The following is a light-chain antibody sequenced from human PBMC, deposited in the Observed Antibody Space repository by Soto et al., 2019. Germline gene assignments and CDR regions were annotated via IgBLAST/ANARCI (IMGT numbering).Light chain of an antibody. CDR1: QTVTSSY. Sequence: EIVLTQSPGTLSLSPGERATLSCRASQTVTSSYLAWYQQKPGQAPRLLIYGASNRATGIPDRFSGSGSGTDLTLTISRLEPEDFAVYYCQQYGNSPPAFTFGPGTKVEIK. CDR2: GAS. J-gene: IGKJ3*01. CDR3: QQYGNSPPAFT. V-gene: IGKV3-20*01.